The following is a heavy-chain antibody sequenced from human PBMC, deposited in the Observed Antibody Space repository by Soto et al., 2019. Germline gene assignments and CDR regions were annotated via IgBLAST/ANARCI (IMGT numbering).Heavy chain of an antibody. V-gene: IGHV3-72*01. J-gene: IGHJ4*01. D-gene: IGHD3-10*01. CDR2: TKNKAASYTT. CDR3: TVWGSWSDVGAA. Sequence: EVQLVESGGGLVQPGGSLRLSCAASGFTFSDHYMDWVRQAQGKGLEWVGRTKNKAASYTTEYAASVKGRFTISRDNSQNAPFLQMDSLKLEDTAVYYCTVWGSWSDVGAAWGHGNLGTVSS. CDR1: GFTFSDHY.